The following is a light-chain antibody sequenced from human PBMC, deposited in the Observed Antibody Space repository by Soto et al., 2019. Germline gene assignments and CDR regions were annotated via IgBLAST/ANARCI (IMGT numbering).Light chain of an antibody. CDR2: DVS. J-gene: IGLJ1*01. CDR3: SSYTSSSTYV. Sequence: QSALTQPASVSGSPGQSITISCTGTSSDVGGYNYVSWYQQHPGKAPKLMIYDVSNRPSGVSNRFFGSKSGNTASLTISGLQAEDEADYYWSSYTSSSTYVFGTGTKLTVL. V-gene: IGLV2-14*01. CDR1: SSDVGGYNY.